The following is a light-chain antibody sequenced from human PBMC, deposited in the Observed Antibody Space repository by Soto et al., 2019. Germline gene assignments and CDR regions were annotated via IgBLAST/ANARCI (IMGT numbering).Light chain of an antibody. Sequence: EVVMTQSPATLSVSPGERATLSCKASQSVSSNLAWYRQKPGQAPRLLIYSASTRATGIPARFSGSGSGTDFTLTISSLQSEDFAVYYCQQYNTWRSITFGQGTRLEIK. V-gene: IGKV3-15*01. CDR1: QSVSSN. CDR2: SAS. CDR3: QQYNTWRSIT. J-gene: IGKJ5*01.